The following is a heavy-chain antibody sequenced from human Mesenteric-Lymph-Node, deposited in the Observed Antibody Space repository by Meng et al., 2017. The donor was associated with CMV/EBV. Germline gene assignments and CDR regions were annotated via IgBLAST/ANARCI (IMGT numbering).Heavy chain of an antibody. CDR3: ARAGLGYSMDV. Sequence: SCAASGFTFSSYRMHWVRQATGKGLVWVSHINSDESSTSYADSVKGRFTSSRDNAKHTLYLQMNSLSAEDTAVYYCARAGLGYSMDVWGQGTTVTVSS. CDR1: GFTFSSYR. J-gene: IGHJ6*02. D-gene: IGHD6-13*01. V-gene: IGHV3-74*01. CDR2: INSDESST.